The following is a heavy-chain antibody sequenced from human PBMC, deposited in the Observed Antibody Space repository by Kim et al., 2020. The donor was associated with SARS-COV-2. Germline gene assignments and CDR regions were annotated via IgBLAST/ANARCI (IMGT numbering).Heavy chain of an antibody. CDR3: ARRQRLITMVRGVISCWFDP. J-gene: IGHJ5*02. CDR1: GGSISSSSYY. CDR2: IYYSGST. D-gene: IGHD3-10*01. Sequence: SETLSLTSNVSGGSISSSSYYWGWIRQPPGKGLEWIGSIYYSGSTYYNPSLKSRVTISVDTSKNQFSLKLSSVTAADTAVYYCARRQRLITMVRGVISCWFDPWGQGTLVTVSS. V-gene: IGHV4-39*01.